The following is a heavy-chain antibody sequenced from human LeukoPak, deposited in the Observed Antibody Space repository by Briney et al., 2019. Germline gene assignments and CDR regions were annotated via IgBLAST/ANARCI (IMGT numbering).Heavy chain of an antibody. CDR2: MSNDGRKI. V-gene: IGHV3-33*01. CDR3: ARDGWFGELLQTGGFLDY. CDR1: GFSFSSYG. J-gene: IGHJ4*02. D-gene: IGHD3-10*01. Sequence: GRSPRLSCAASGFSFSSYGMHWVRQAPGKGLEWVAVMSNDGRKIDYADSVKGRFTISRDNSKNTLYLQMNSLRAEDTAVYYCARDGWFGELLQTGGFLDYWGQGTLVTVSS.